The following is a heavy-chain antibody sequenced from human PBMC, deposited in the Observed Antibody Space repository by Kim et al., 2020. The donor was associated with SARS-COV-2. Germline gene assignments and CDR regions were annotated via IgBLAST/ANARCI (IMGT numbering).Heavy chain of an antibody. Sequence: SETLSLTCTVSGDSISNGGYFWSWIRQHPEKGLEWIAYINYNGNNYYNPSLKSRATISVDTSKNQFSLRLSSVTAADTAVYYCARDDRSGYYSGWFDPWGQGRLVSVAS. V-gene: IGHV4-31*03. J-gene: IGHJ5*02. D-gene: IGHD3-22*01. CDR1: GDSISNGGYF. CDR2: INYNGNN. CDR3: ARDDRSGYYSGWFDP.